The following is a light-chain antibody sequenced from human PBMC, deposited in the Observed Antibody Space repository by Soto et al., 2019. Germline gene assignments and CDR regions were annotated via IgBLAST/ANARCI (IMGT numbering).Light chain of an antibody. CDR3: SSYTTTSTHV. J-gene: IGLJ1*01. CDR2: DVL. V-gene: IGLV2-14*03. CDR1: SSDVGAYNY. Sequence: QSALTQPASVSGSPGQSITISCTGTSSDVGAYNYVSWYQHHPGKATKLLIYDVLNRPSGVSNRCSGSQSGNTASLTISGLQADDEVDYYCSSYTTTSTHVFGSGTKVTVL.